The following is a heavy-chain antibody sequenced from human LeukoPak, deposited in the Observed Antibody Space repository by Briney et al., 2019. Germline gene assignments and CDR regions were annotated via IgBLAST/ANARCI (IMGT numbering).Heavy chain of an antibody. D-gene: IGHD2-21*01. CDR2: IIPIFGTA. J-gene: IGHJ3*02. CDR3: ARVRYQVVVIAYDAFDI. Sequence: SVKVSCKASGGTFSSYAISRVRQAPGQGLEWMGGIIPIFGTANYAQKFQGRVTITADESTSTAYMELSSLRSEDTAVYYCARVRYQVVVIAYDAFDIWGQGTMVTVSS. V-gene: IGHV1-69*01. CDR1: GGTFSSYA.